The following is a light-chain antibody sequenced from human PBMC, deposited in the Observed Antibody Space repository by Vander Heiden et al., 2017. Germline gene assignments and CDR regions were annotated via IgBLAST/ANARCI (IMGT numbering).Light chain of an antibody. CDR2: KDF. CDR3: QSSYNTDTYLI. J-gene: IGLJ2*01. Sequence: SELTQPPSVSVSPGQTVNITCSGDTLPKQYALRYQQKAGQAPVVIIFKDFERPSGIPERFSASTSGTTVTLTINGVKPEDEADYYCQSSYNTDTYLIFGGGTKLTVL. V-gene: IGLV3-25*03. CDR1: TLPKQY.